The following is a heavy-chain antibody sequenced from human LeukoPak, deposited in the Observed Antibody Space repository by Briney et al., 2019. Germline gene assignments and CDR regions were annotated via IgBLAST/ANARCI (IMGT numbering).Heavy chain of an antibody. CDR1: GGSISSSSYY. Sequence: SETLSLTCTVSGGSISSSSYYWGWIRQPPGKGLEWIGSIYYSGSTYYNPSLKSRVTISVDTSKNQFSLELSSVTAADTAVYYCARDRLVAAAVDYWGQGTLVTVSS. CDR3: ARDRLVAAAVDY. V-gene: IGHV4-39*07. CDR2: IYYSGST. D-gene: IGHD6-13*01. J-gene: IGHJ4*02.